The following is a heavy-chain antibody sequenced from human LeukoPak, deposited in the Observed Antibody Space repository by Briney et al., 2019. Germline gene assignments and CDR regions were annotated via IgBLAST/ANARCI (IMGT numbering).Heavy chain of an antibody. CDR3: ASLKNYYDSSGNLVTDAFDI. J-gene: IGHJ3*02. V-gene: IGHV1-69*06. Sequence: SVTVSCKASGGTFSNYAISWVRQAPGQGLEWMGGIIPIFGTANYAQKFRGRVTITADKSTRTAYMELSSLGSDDTAVYYCASLKNYYDSSGNLVTDAFDIWGQGTMVTVSS. CDR1: GGTFSNYA. D-gene: IGHD3-22*01. CDR2: IIPIFGTA.